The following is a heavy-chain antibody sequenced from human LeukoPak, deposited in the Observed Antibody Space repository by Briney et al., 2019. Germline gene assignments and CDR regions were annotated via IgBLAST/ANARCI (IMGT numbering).Heavy chain of an antibody. V-gene: IGHV4-59*01. CDR1: GGSISSYY. D-gene: IGHD1-1*01. CDR3: ARDSNYYFDY. J-gene: IGHJ4*02. CDR2: IYYSGST. Sequence: PSETLSLTCTVSGGSISSYYWSWIRQPPGKGLEWIGYIYYSGSTNFNPSLKSRVTISVDMSKNQFSPKLSSVTAADTAVYYCARDSNYYFDYWGQGTLVTVSS.